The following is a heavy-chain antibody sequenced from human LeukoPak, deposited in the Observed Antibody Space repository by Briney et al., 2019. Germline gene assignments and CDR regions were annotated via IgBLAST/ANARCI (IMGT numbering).Heavy chain of an antibody. J-gene: IGHJ4*02. V-gene: IGHV1-8*03. CDR1: GYTFTSYD. CDR3: ARSKLLWFGDKVFYYFDY. CDR2: MNPNSGNT. D-gene: IGHD3-10*01. Sequence: ASVKVPCKASGYTFTSYDINWVRQATGQGLEWMGWMNPNSGNTGYAQKFQGRVTITRNTSISTAYMELSSLRSEDTAVYYCARSKLLWFGDKVFYYFDYWGQGTLVTVSS.